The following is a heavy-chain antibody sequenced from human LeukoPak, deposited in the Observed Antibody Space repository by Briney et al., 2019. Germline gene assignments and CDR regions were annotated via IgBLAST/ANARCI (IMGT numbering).Heavy chain of an antibody. CDR2: IYYSGST. Sequence: PSQTLSLTCTVSGGSISSGDYYWSWIRQPPGKGLEWIGYIYYSGSTYYNPSLKSRVTISVDTSKNQFSLKLSSVTAADTAVYYCARALGYCSSTSCYGHYYGMDVWGQGTTVTVSS. J-gene: IGHJ6*02. V-gene: IGHV4-30-4*01. CDR1: GGSISSGDYY. D-gene: IGHD2-2*01. CDR3: ARALGYCSSTSCYGHYYGMDV.